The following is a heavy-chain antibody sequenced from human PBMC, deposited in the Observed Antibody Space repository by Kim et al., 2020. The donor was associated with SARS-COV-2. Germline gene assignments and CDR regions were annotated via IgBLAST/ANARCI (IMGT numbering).Heavy chain of an antibody. CDR3: ARDYFGVAQFDP. J-gene: IGHJ5*02. V-gene: IGHV3-11*06. Sequence: YADSVKGRFTISRDNAKNSLYLQMNSLRAEDTAVYYCARDYFGVAQFDPWGQGTLVTVSS. D-gene: IGHD3-3*01.